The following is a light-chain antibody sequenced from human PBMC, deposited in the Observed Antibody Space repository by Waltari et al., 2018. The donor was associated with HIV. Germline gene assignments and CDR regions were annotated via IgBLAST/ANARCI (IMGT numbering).Light chain of an antibody. CDR1: SSNIGHNT. CDR3: AAWDDSLSVHVV. CDR2: SNN. J-gene: IGLJ2*01. Sequence: QSVLTQPPSASGTPGQRVTISCSGRSSNIGHNTVNWYQQLPGTPPKLLIYSNNQRPPGLPDRFSGSKSGTSASLAISGLQSEDEADYHCAAWDDSLSVHVVFGGGTRLTVL. V-gene: IGLV1-44*01.